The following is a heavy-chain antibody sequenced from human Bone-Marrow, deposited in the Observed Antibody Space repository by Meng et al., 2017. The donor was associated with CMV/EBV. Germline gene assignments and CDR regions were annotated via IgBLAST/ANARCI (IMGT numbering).Heavy chain of an antibody. CDR1: GFTFSSYS. J-gene: IGHJ6*02. CDR2: ISGSGGST. CDR3: RVDLRGNSCGVSPNYYYYGMDV. V-gene: IGHV3-23*01. D-gene: IGHD5-18*01. Sequence: GGSLRLSCAASGFTFSSYSMSWVRQASGKGLEWVSAISGSGGSTYYAGSVKGRFTISRDNSKNTLYLQLNSLRAEDTAVYYCRVDLRGNSCGVSPNYYYYGMDVWGHGTTVTVSS.